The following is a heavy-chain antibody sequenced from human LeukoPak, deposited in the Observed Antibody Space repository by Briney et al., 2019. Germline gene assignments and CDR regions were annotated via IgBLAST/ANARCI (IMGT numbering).Heavy chain of an antibody. CDR2: INPDSGGT. J-gene: IGHJ3*02. V-gene: IGHV1-2*02. Sequence: ASVKVSCKASGSGYTFTAYYMHWVRQAPAQGLEWMGWINPDSGGTKYAQKFQGRVTMTRDTSINTAYMEVSRLRSDDTAVYYCARAGRSGWPFDAFDIWGQGTVVTVSS. CDR1: GSGYTFTAYY. CDR3: ARAGRSGWPFDAFDI. D-gene: IGHD6-19*01.